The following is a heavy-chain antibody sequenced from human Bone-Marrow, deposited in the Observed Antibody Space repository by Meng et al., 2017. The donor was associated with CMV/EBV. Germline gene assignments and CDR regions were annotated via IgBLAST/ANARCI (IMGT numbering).Heavy chain of an antibody. CDR2: ISNSSSYI. V-gene: IGHV3-21*01. Sequence: GESLKISCAASGFTFNSYSMNWVRQAPGKGLEWVSSISNSSSYIYYADSVKGRFTISRDNAKNLLYLQMNSLRAEDTAVYYCARDRDRGIFGVGKYAFDIWGQGAMVTVSS. J-gene: IGHJ3*02. D-gene: IGHD3-3*01. CDR3: ARDRDRGIFGVGKYAFDI. CDR1: GFTFNSYS.